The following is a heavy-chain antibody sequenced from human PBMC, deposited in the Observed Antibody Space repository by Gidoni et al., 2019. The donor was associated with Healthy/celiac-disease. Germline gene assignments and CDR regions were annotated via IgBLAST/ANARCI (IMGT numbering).Heavy chain of an antibody. V-gene: IGHV4-39*01. CDR2: IYYSGST. Sequence: QLQLQESGPGLVKPSETLSLTCTVSGGSISSSSYYWGWIRQPPGKGLEWIGSIYYSGSTYYNPSLKSRVTISVDTSKNQFSLKLSSVTAADTAVYYCARRAVATWGFDYWGQGTLVTVSS. CDR3: ARRAVATWGFDY. D-gene: IGHD5-12*01. J-gene: IGHJ4*02. CDR1: GGSISSSSYY.